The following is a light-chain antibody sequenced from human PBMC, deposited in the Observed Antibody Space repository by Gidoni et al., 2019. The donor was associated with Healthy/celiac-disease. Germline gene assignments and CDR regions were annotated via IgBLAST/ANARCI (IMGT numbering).Light chain of an antibody. Sequence: QSALTPPASVSGSPGQSFTISCTGTSSDVGGYNYVSWYQQHPGNAPKLMIYDVSNRPSGVSNRFSGSKSGNTASLTISGLQAEDEADYYCSSYTSSSSLFGGGTKLTVL. V-gene: IGLV2-14*03. CDR2: DVS. CDR3: SSYTSSSSL. J-gene: IGLJ2*01. CDR1: SSDVGGYNY.